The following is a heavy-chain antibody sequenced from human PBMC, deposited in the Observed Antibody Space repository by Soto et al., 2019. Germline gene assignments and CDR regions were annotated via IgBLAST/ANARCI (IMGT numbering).Heavy chain of an antibody. J-gene: IGHJ3*02. CDR1: GFTFSGYW. CDR3: VRGGALDI. CDR2: ISQDGSDK. V-gene: IGHV3-7*01. Sequence: EVQLVESGGGLVQPGGSLRLSCTTSGFTFSGYWLGWVRQAPEKGLEWLAKISQDGSDKRYVDSVKGRFTVSRDNAKNSLYLQMDSLRAEDTAVYYCVRGGALDIWGLGTMVTVSS.